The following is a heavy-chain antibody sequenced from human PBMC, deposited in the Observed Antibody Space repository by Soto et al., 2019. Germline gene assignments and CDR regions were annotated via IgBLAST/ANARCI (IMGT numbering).Heavy chain of an antibody. D-gene: IGHD2-8*01. CDR1: GGSISSYY. CDR2: IYYSGST. J-gene: IGHJ6*02. V-gene: IGHV4-59*01. Sequence: PSETLSLTCTVSGGSISSYYWSWIRQPPGKGLEWIGYIYYSGSTNYNPSLKSRVTISVDTSKNQFSLKLSSVTAADTAVYYCARVGRGVYGMDVWGQGTSVTVSS. CDR3: ARVGRGVYGMDV.